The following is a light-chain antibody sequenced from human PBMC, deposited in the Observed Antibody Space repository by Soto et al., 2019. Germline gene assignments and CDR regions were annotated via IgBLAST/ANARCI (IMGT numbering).Light chain of an antibody. CDR3: QAWVNSAVV. V-gene: IGLV3-1*01. Sequence: SYELTQPPSVSVSPGRSASIACSGDKLGDKYVSWYQHKSGRSPVMVIYEDNKRPSGIPERFSGSNSGNTATLTISGTQAMDEADYYCQAWVNSAVVFGGGTKLTVL. J-gene: IGLJ3*02. CDR2: EDN. CDR1: KLGDKY.